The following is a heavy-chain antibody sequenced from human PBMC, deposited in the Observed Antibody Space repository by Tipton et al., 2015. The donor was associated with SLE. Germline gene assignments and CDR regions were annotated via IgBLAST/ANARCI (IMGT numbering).Heavy chain of an antibody. CDR3: ARGISSGWGGDFDY. V-gene: IGHV4-39*07. CDR1: GGSISSFY. J-gene: IGHJ4*02. D-gene: IGHD6-19*01. CDR2: IYYSGST. Sequence: TLSLTCTVSGGSISSFYWSWIRQPPGKGLEWIGSIYYSGSTYYNPSLKSRVTISVDTSKNQFSLKLSSVTAADTAVYYCARGISSGWGGDFDYWGQGALVAVSS.